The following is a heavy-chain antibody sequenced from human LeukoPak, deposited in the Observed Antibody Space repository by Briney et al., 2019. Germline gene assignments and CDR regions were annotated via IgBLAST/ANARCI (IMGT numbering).Heavy chain of an antibody. Sequence: GGSLRLSCAASGFTFSNAWMSWVREAPGKGLEWVGRSKSKTDGGTTDYAAPVKVRFTISRDDSKNTLYLQMNSLKTEDTAVYYCTKYYYDSSGYYSDAFDIWGQGTMVTVSS. CDR3: TKYYYDSSGYYSDAFDI. CDR1: GFTFSNAW. CDR2: SKSKTDGGTT. J-gene: IGHJ3*02. V-gene: IGHV3-15*01. D-gene: IGHD3-22*01.